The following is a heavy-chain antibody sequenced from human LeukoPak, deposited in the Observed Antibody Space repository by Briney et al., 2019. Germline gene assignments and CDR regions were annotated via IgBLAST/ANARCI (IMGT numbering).Heavy chain of an antibody. CDR2: INPNSGGT. Sequence: ASVKVSCKASGYTFTGYYMHWVRQAPGQGLEWMGRINPNSGGTNYAQKFQGRVTMTRDTSISTAYMELSRLRSDDTAVYYCARAKYSSSSAFNPWGQGTLVTVSS. J-gene: IGHJ5*02. CDR3: ARAKYSSSSAFNP. V-gene: IGHV1-2*06. D-gene: IGHD6-6*01. CDR1: GYTFTGYY.